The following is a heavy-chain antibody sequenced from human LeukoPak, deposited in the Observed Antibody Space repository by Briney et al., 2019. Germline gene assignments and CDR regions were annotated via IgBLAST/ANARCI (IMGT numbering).Heavy chain of an antibody. J-gene: IGHJ1*01. CDR2: IYYSGST. CDR3: ARAIWVPAHFQH. Sequence: SQTLSLTCTVSGGSISSGDYYWGWIRQPPGKGLEWIGYIYYSGSTYYNPSLKSRVTISVDTSKNQFSLKLSSVTAADTAVYYCARAIWVPAHFQHWGQGTLVTVSS. CDR1: GGSISSGDYY. V-gene: IGHV4-30-4*08. D-gene: IGHD2-2*01.